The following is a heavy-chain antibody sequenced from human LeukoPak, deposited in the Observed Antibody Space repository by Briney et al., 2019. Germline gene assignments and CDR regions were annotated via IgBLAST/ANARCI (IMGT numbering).Heavy chain of an antibody. J-gene: IGHJ2*01. V-gene: IGHV1-24*01. CDR3: ATRDQEQYQDWYFDL. D-gene: IGHD4-11*01. CDR1: GYTLTELS. CDR2: FDPEDGET. Sequence: GASVKVSCKVSGYTLTELSMHWVRQAPGKGLEWMGGFDPEDGETIYAQKFQGRVTMTEDTSTDTAYMELSSLRSEDTAVYYCATRDQEQYQDWYFDLWGRGTLVTVSS.